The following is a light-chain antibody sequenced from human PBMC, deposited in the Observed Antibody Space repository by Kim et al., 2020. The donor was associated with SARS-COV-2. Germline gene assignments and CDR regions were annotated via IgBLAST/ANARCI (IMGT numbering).Light chain of an antibody. Sequence: SYELTQPPSVSVSPGQTASITCSGVKLGDKYACWYQQKPGQSPVLVIYQDSKRPSGIPERFSGSNSGNTATLTISGTQGMDEADYYCQAWDSSRVFGGGT. CDR3: QAWDSSRV. CDR2: QDS. J-gene: IGLJ3*02. V-gene: IGLV3-1*01. CDR1: KLGDKY.